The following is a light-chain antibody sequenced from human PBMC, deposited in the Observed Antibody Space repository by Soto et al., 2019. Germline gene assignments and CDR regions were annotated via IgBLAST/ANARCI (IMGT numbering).Light chain of an antibody. CDR1: QSVSSSF. J-gene: IGKJ4*01. V-gene: IGKV3-20*01. CDR3: HQYGSSPST. CDR2: GAS. Sequence: EILLTQSPGTLSLSPGERATLSCRASQSVSSSFLAWYQQKPGQAPRLLIYGASSRTTGIPDRFSGSGSGTDFTLTISRLEPEDFAVYYCHQYGSSPSTVGGGAKVEIK.